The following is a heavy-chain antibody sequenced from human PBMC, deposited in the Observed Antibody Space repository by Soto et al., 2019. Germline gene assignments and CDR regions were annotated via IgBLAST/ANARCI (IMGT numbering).Heavy chain of an antibody. J-gene: IGHJ4*02. CDR2: ISGGGDTT. Sequence: EVQLLESGGGLVQPGGSLRLSCAASGFTFNNYAMTWVRQAPGKGLEWVSAISGGGDTTSYADSVKGRFSVSRDGSKNTLYLQMSSLTAEDTALYYCAKARGGSVSLTPRVDFWGQGTLVTVSS. D-gene: IGHD3-10*01. CDR3: AKARGGSVSLTPRVDF. CDR1: GFTFNNYA. V-gene: IGHV3-23*01.